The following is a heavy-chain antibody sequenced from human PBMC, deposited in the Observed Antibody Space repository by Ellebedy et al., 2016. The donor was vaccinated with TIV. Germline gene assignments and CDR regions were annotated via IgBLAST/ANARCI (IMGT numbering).Heavy chain of an antibody. J-gene: IGHJ4*02. V-gene: IGHV3-33*06. Sequence: PGGSLRLSCEASGFIFSTYGMHWVRQAPGKGLEWVAVVWYDGSNKHYADSVKGRFTISRDNSKNTLYLQMNSLRAEDTAVYYCAKWGSGWHLDSWGQGTLVTVSS. CDR1: GFIFSTYG. CDR3: AKWGSGWHLDS. D-gene: IGHD6-19*01. CDR2: VWYDGSNK.